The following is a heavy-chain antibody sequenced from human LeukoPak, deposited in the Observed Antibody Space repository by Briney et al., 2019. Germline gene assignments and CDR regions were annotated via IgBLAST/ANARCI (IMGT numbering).Heavy chain of an antibody. CDR3: ARGRIYDYVWGSYRYFNWFDP. CDR2: IYYSGST. D-gene: IGHD3-16*02. Sequence: SQTLSLTCIVSGGSISSGDYYRSWIRQPPGKGLEWIGYIYYSGSTYYNPSLKSRVTMSVDTSKNQFSLKLSSVTAADTAVYYCARGRIYDYVWGSYRYFNWFDPWGQGTLVTVSS. CDR1: GGSISSGDYY. V-gene: IGHV4-30-4*01. J-gene: IGHJ5*02.